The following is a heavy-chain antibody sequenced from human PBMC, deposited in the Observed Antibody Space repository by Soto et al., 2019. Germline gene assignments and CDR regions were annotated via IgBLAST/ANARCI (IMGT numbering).Heavy chain of an antibody. V-gene: IGHV6-1*01. J-gene: IGHJ6*02. CDR2: TYYRSKWYN. D-gene: IGHD6-6*01. CDR3: ARAKEYSSSSGMDV. CDR1: GDSVSSNNAA. Sequence: SQTLSHTCAISGDSVSSNNAAWNWIRQSPSRGLEWLGRTYYRSKWYNDYAVSVKSRISFNPDTSKNQFSLQMKSVIPEDTAVYYCARAKEYSSSSGMDVWGQGTTVTVSS.